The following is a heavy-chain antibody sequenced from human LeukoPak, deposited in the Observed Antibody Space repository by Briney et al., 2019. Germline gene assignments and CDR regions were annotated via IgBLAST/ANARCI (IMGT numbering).Heavy chain of an antibody. CDR1: GYTFTSYY. D-gene: IGHD6-19*01. V-gene: IGHV1-46*01. J-gene: IGHJ4*02. CDR2: INPSGGST. CDR3: ARDRYYRSGWSPVDY. Sequence: ASVKASCKASGYTFTSYYMHWVRQAPGQGLEWMGIINPSGGSTSYAQKFQGRVTMTRDTSTSTVYMELSSLRSEDTAVYYCARDRYYRSGWSPVDYWGQGTLVTVSS.